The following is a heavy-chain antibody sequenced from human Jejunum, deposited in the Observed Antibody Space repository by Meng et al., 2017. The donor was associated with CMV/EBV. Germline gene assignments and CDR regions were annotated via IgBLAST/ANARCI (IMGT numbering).Heavy chain of an antibody. CDR1: GCAFSTYA. V-gene: IGHV3-21*06. CDR3: ARDLVAATAPNN. J-gene: IGHJ4*02. Sequence: AASGCAFSTYAMNWVRLTPGKGLEWVSSIDATSTYIYYGDSVKGRFTISRDNAKNSLYLQMNNLRADDTALYYCARDLVAATAPNNWGQGTLVTVSS. D-gene: IGHD1-26*01. CDR2: IDATSTYI.